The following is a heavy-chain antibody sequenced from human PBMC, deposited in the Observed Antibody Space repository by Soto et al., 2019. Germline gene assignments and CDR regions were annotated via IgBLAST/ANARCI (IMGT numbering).Heavy chain of an antibody. J-gene: IGHJ4*02. V-gene: IGHV3-23*01. CDR3: AKYNFLTEVTDY. CDR1: GFTFSSYA. CDR2: ISGSGGST. Sequence: GGSLRLSCAASGFTFSSYAMSWVRQAPGKGLEWVSAISGSGGSTYYADSVKGRFTSSRDNSKNTLYLQMNSLSAEDTAVYYCAKYNFLTEVTDYWGQGTLVTVSS. D-gene: IGHD1-20*01.